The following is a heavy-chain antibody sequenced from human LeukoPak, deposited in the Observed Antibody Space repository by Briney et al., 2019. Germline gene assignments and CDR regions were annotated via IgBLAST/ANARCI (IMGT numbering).Heavy chain of an antibody. CDR1: GGSISSSNW. CDR2: IYHSGST. CDR3: ARHRIAVGGWPTEFDY. D-gene: IGHD6-19*01. V-gene: IGHV4-4*02. Sequence: SETLSLTCAVSGGSISSSNWWSWVRQPPGKGLEWIGEIYHSGSTNYNPSLKSRVTISVDKSKNQFSLKLSSVTAADTAVYYCARHRIAVGGWPTEFDYWGQGTLVTVSS. J-gene: IGHJ4*02.